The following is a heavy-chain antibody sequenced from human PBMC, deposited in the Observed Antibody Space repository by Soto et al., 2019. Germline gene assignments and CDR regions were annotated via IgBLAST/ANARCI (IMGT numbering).Heavy chain of an antibody. CDR3: ARVEGSSYYFRHDC. J-gene: IGHJ4*02. CDR2: IYYSGSS. V-gene: IGHV4-31*03. D-gene: IGHD1-26*01. Sequence: SETLSLTCTVSGGSISSGSYHWSWIRQHPWKGLEWIGNIYYSGSSYYNPSLKSRATISIDTSKDQFSLRRGSVTAADTAVYYCARVEGSSYYFRHDCWGRGXLVTVYS. CDR1: GGSISSGSYH.